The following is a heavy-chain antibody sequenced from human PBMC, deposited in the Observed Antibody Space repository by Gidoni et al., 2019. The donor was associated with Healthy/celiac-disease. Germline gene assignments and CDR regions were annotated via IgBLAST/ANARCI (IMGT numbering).Heavy chain of an antibody. D-gene: IGHD2-21*02. V-gene: IGHV3-33*01. Sequence: QVQLVESGGGVVQPGRSLRLSCAASGFTFSSDGMHWVRQAPGKGLEWVAVIWYDGSNKYYADSVKGRFTISRDNSKNTLYLQMNSLRAEDTAVYYCARGFGITPIPYYFDYWGQGTLVTVSS. J-gene: IGHJ4*02. CDR3: ARGFGITPIPYYFDY. CDR1: GFTFSSDG. CDR2: IWYDGSNK.